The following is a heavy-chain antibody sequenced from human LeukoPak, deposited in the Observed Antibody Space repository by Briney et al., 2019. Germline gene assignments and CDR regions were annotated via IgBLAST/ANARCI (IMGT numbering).Heavy chain of an antibody. CDR2: IYYSGST. V-gene: IGHV4-59*01. D-gene: IGHD5-24*01. CDR1: GGSISSYY. J-gene: IGHJ5*02. Sequence: SETLSPTCTVSGGSISSYYWSWIRQPPGKGLEWIGYIYYSGSTNYNPSLKSRVTISVDTSKNQFSLKLSSVTAADTAVYYCARDMGDGPGGVFDPWGQGTLVTVSS. CDR3: ARDMGDGPGGVFDP.